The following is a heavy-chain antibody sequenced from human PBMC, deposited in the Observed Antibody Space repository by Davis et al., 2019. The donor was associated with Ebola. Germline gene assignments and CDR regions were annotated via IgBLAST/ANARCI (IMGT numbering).Heavy chain of an antibody. D-gene: IGHD3-9*01. CDR2: ISFSGSTI. V-gene: IGHV3-48*02. CDR3: AKLTSDILTGRYFDY. J-gene: IGHJ4*02. Sequence: PGGSLRLSCAASGFTFSSFGMNWVRQAPGKGLEWLSYISFSGSTIYYADSVKGRLTISRDNAKNSLYLQMNSLRDEDTAVYYCAKLTSDILTGRYFDYWGQGTLVTVSS. CDR1: GFTFSSFG.